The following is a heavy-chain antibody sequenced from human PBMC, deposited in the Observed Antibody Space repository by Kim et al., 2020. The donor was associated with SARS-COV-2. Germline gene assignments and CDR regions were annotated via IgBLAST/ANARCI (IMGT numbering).Heavy chain of an antibody. J-gene: IGHJ6*02. D-gene: IGHD2-15*01. CDR2: ISAYNGNT. V-gene: IGHV1-18*01. CDR1: GYTFTSYG. Sequence: ASVKVSCQASGYTFTSYGIIWVRQAPGQGLEWMGWISAYNGNTNYAQKLQGRVTMTTDTSTSTAYMELRSLRSDDTAVYYCARAGYGRGNPNYYYYYGMDVWGQGTTVTVSS. CDR3: ARAGYGRGNPNYYYYYGMDV.